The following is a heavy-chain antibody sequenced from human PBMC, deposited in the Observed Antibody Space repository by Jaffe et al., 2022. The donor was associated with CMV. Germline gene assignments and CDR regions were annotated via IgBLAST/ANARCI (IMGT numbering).Heavy chain of an antibody. V-gene: IGHV3-72*01. CDR3: AREFYYKLDY. Sequence: EVQLVESGGGLVQPGGSLRLSCAASGIPFSDNYMAWVRQAPGKGLEWVGRIKNKGNSYTTEYAASVKGRFTISRDDSKNSLFLQMNSLKIEDTAVYYCAREFYYKLDYWGQGTLVTVS. J-gene: IGHJ4*02. CDR1: GIPFSDNY. CDR2: IKNKGNSYTT. D-gene: IGHD1-26*01.